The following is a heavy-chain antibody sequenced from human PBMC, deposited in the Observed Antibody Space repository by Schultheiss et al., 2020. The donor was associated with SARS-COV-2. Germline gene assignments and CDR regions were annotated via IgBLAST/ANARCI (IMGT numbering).Heavy chain of an antibody. Sequence: QTLSLTCTFSGFSLSTSGMCVSWIRQPPGKALEWLALIDWDDDKYYSTSLKTRLTISKDTSKSQVVLTMTNMDPVDTATYYCARIPSYDFWSGYYGYYYYGMDVWGQGTTVTVSS. D-gene: IGHD3-3*01. V-gene: IGHV2-70*01. CDR2: IDWDDDK. J-gene: IGHJ6*02. CDR3: ARIPSYDFWSGYYGYYYYGMDV. CDR1: GFSLSTSGMC.